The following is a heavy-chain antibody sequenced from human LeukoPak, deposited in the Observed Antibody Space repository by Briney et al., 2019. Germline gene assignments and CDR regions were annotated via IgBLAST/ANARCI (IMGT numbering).Heavy chain of an antibody. J-gene: IGHJ5*02. Sequence: GASVKVSCKASGYTFTGYYMHWVRQAPGQGLEWMGWINPNSGGTNYAQKFQGRVTMTRDTSISTAYMELSRLRSDDTAVYYCARFWRPRSIAAAGFDPWGQGTLVTVSS. V-gene: IGHV1-2*02. D-gene: IGHD6-13*01. CDR3: ARFWRPRSIAAAGFDP. CDR1: GYTFTGYY. CDR2: INPNSGGT.